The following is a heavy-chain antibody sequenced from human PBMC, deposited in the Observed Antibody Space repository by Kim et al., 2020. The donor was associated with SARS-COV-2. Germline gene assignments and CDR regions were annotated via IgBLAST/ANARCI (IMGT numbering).Heavy chain of an antibody. D-gene: IGHD1-1*01. Sequence: GGSLRLSCAASGFTVSSNYMSWVRQAPGKGLEWVSVIYSGGSTYYADSVKGRFTISRDNSKNTLYLQMNSLRAEDTAVYYCARDLDVYGMDVWGQGTTVTVSS. J-gene: IGHJ6*02. V-gene: IGHV3-53*01. CDR2: IYSGGST. CDR3: ARDLDVYGMDV. CDR1: GFTVSSNY.